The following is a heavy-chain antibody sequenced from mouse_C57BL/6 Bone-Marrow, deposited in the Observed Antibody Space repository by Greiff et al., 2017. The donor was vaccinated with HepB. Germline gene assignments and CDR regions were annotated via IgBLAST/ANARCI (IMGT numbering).Heavy chain of an antibody. J-gene: IGHJ3*01. D-gene: IGHD2-12*01. CDR1: GFTFSDFY. CDR3: ARDEYDVGPWFAY. V-gene: IGHV7-1*01. Sequence: EVKLMESGGGLVQSGRSLRLSCATSGFTFSDFYMEWVRQAPGKGLEWIAASRNKANDYTTEYSASVKGRFIVSRGTSQSLLYLQMNALRAEDTAIYFCARDEYDVGPWFAYRGQGTLVTGSA. CDR2: SRNKANDYTT.